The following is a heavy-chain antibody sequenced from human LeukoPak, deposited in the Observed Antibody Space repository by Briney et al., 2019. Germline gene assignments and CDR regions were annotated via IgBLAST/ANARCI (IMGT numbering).Heavy chain of an antibody. CDR3: ARDLGHEYCSSTSCYTAHWFDP. V-gene: IGHV4-31*03. D-gene: IGHD2-2*02. J-gene: IGHJ5*02. Sequence: SETLSLTCTVSDGSISSGGYYWSWIRQHPGKGLEWIGYIYYSGSTYYNPSLKSRVTISVDTSKNQFSLKLSSVTAADTAVYYCARDLGHEYCSSTSCYTAHWFDPWGQGTLVTVSS. CDR2: IYYSGST. CDR1: DGSISSGGYY.